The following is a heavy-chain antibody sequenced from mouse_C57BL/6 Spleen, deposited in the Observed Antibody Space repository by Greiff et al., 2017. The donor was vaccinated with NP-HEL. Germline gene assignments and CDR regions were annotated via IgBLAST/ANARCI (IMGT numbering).Heavy chain of an antibody. CDR1: GYTFTDYE. CDR2: IDPETGGT. J-gene: IGHJ3*01. CDR3: TRRGGGYDWFAY. Sequence: QVQLQQSGAELVRPGASVTLSCKASGYTFTDYEMHWVKQTPVHGLEWIGAIDPETGGTAYNQKFKGKAILTADKSSSTAYMELRSLTSEDSAVYYCTRRGGGYDWFAYWGQGTLVTVSA. D-gene: IGHD2-2*01. V-gene: IGHV1-15*01.